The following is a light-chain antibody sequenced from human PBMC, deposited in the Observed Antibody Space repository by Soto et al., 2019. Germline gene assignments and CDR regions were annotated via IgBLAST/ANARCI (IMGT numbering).Light chain of an antibody. CDR3: QQYNNYPWT. J-gene: IGKJ1*01. CDR2: KAS. CDR1: QSISSW. V-gene: IGKV1-5*03. Sequence: DIQMTQSPSTLSASVGDRVTITCRASQSISSWLAWYQQKPGKAPKLLIYKASSLESGVPSRFSGSGSGTEFTLTISSLQPDDFATYYCQQYNNYPWTFGQGPKADIK.